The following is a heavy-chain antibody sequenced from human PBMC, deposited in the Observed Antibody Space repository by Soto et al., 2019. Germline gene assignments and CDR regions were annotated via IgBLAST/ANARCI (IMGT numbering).Heavy chain of an antibody. D-gene: IGHD2-21*01. J-gene: IGHJ6*02. V-gene: IGHV1-69*13. CDR1: GYTFTNYG. CDR2: IIPIFGTA. Sequence: GASVKVSCKASGYTFTNYGISWVRQAPGQGLEWMGGIIPIFGTANYAQKFQGRVTITADESTSTAYMELSSLRSEDTAVYYCAREGGDPHYGMDVWGQGTTVTVSS. CDR3: AREGGDPHYGMDV.